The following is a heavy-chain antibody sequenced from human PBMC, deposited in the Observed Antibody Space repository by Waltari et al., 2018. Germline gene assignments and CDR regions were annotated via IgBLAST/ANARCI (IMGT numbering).Heavy chain of an antibody. CDR1: GGSISSYY. V-gene: IGHV4-4*09. Sequence: QVQLQESGPGLVKPSETLSLTCTVSGGSISSYYWSWIRQPPGKGLEWIGYIYTSGSTNYNPSLKSRVTISVDTSKNQFSLKLSSVTAADTAVYYCARAGDYYDSGGYTAHPYYYYMDVWGKGTTVTVSS. D-gene: IGHD3-22*01. CDR3: ARAGDYYDSGGYTAHPYYYYMDV. J-gene: IGHJ6*03. CDR2: IYTSGST.